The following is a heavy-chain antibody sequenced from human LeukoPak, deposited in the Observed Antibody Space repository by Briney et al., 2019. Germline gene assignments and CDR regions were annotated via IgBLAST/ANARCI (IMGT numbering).Heavy chain of an antibody. V-gene: IGHV3-7*01. D-gene: IGHD4-17*01. CDR1: GFTFSSYW. J-gene: IGHJ6*03. Sequence: GGSLRLSCAASGFTFSSYWMSWVRQAPGKGLEWVANIKKDGSNKYYVESLKGRFTISRDNANNSLYLQMNSLRAEDTAVYYCAREATTTTVTISALVDYYYMDVWGKGTTVTVSS. CDR2: IKKDGSNK. CDR3: AREATTTTVTISALVDYYYMDV.